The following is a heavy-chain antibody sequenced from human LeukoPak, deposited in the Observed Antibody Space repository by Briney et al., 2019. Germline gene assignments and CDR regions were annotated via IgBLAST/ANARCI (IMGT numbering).Heavy chain of an antibody. CDR2: IYPGDSDT. Sequence: GESLKISCKGSGYSFTSYWIGWVRQMPGKGLEWMGIIYPGDSDTRYSPSFQGQVTISADKSISTAYLQWSSLKASDTAMYYCATTYYYGSGEKDAFDIWGQGTMVTVSS. J-gene: IGHJ3*02. D-gene: IGHD3-10*01. V-gene: IGHV5-51*01. CDR1: GYSFTSYW. CDR3: ATTYYYGSGEKDAFDI.